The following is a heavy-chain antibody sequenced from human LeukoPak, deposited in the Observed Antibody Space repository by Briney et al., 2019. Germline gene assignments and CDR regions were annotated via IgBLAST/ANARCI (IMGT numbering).Heavy chain of an antibody. V-gene: IGHV4-61*02. Sequence: PSQTLSLTCTVSGGSISGGSYYGGWVRQPAGTGLEWIGRIYTTRSPNYNASLKSRVTTSVDTSKNQFSLKLSSVTAADTAVYYCARSNGYNPLYFQHWGQGTLVTASS. CDR2: IYTTRSP. CDR1: GGSISGGSYY. D-gene: IGHD5-24*01. J-gene: IGHJ1*01. CDR3: ARSNGYNPLYFQH.